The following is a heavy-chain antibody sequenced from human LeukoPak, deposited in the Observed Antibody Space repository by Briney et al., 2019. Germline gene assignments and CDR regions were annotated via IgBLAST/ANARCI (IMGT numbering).Heavy chain of an antibody. V-gene: IGHV3-21*04. CDR1: GFTFSSYS. J-gene: IGHJ3*02. CDR2: ISSSSSYI. D-gene: IGHD3-10*01. Sequence: PGGSLRLSCAASGFTFSSYSMNWVRQAPGKGLEWVSSISSSSSYIYYADSVKGRFTISRDNAKNSLYLQMNSLRAEDTAVYYCAGHLYGSGSGAFDIWGQGTMVTVSS. CDR3: AGHLYGSGSGAFDI.